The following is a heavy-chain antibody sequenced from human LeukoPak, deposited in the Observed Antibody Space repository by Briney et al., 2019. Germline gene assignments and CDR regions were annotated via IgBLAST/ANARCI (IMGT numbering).Heavy chain of an antibody. J-gene: IGHJ5*02. CDR2: ISSGGSTI. CDR3: ARDGLIVATT. D-gene: IGHD5-12*01. V-gene: IGHV3-48*03. Sequence: PGGSLRLSCAPSGFTFSSSEMHWVGPAPPKGLEWVSCISSGGSTIFYAYSVKGRFTISRDNAKNSLYLQMNSLRAEDTAVYYCARDGLIVATTWGQGTLVTVSS. CDR1: GFTFSSSE.